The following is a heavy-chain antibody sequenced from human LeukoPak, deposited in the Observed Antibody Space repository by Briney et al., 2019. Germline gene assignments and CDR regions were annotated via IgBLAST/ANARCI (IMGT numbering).Heavy chain of an antibody. Sequence: ASVKVSCKASGYTFTGYYMHWVRQAPGQGLEWMGRINPNSGGTNYAQKFQGRVTMTRDTSISTAYMELSRLRSDDTAVYYCARVIRSPESRWFDPWGQGTLVTVSS. J-gene: IGHJ5*02. V-gene: IGHV1-2*02. D-gene: IGHD3-3*01. CDR3: ARVIRSPESRWFDP. CDR1: GYTFTGYY. CDR2: INPNSGGT.